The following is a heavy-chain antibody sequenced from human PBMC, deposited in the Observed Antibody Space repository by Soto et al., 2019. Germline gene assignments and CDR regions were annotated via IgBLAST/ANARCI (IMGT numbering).Heavy chain of an antibody. CDR2: ISAYNGNT. Sequence: ASVKVSCKASGYTFTSYGISWVRQAPGQGLEWMGWISAYNGNTNYAQKFQGRVTITADESTSTAYMELSSLRSEDTAVYYCASPLLDRGNYYYGMDVWGQGTTVTVSS. V-gene: IGHV1-18*01. CDR1: GYTFTSYG. CDR3: ASPLLDRGNYYYGMDV. J-gene: IGHJ6*02. D-gene: IGHD3-3*02.